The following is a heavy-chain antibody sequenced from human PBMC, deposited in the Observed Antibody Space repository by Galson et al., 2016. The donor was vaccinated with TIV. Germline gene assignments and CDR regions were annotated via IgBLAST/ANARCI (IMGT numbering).Heavy chain of an antibody. CDR1: GFSLNDYG. D-gene: IGHD6-6*01. CDR2: IGYDGITK. Sequence: SLRLSCAVSGFSLNDYGTHWVRQAPGKGLEWVAVIGYDGITKYYADSVNGRFTISRDTSTNTLSLQMDSLTGEDTAVYYCAREGHYSSSSPGYYFDYWGQGTLVTVSS. CDR3: AREGHYSSSSPGYYFDY. J-gene: IGHJ4*02. V-gene: IGHV3-33*01.